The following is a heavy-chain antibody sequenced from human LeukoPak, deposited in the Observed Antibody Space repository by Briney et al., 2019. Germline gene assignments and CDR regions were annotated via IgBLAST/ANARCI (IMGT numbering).Heavy chain of an antibody. Sequence: AASVKVSCKASGGTFSSYAISWVRQAPGHGLEWMGGIIPIFGTANYAQKFQGRVTITTDESTSTAYMELSSLRSEDTAVYYCASTNYGDYEYFDYWGQGTLVTVSS. CDR3: ASTNYGDYEYFDY. J-gene: IGHJ4*02. D-gene: IGHD4-17*01. CDR2: IIPIFGTA. CDR1: GGTFSSYA. V-gene: IGHV1-69*05.